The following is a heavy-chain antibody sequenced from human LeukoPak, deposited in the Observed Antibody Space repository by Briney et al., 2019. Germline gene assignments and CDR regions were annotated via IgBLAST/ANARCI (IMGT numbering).Heavy chain of an antibody. CDR2: IYYSGST. Sequence: SETLSLTCTVSGGSISSSSYYWGWIRQPPGKGLEWIGSIYYSGSTYYNPSLKSRVTISVDTSKNQFSLKLSSVTAADTAVYCCARHGHAYYYYGMDVWGQGTTVTVSS. J-gene: IGHJ6*02. CDR1: GGSISSSSYY. V-gene: IGHV4-39*01. CDR3: ARHGHAYYYYGMDV.